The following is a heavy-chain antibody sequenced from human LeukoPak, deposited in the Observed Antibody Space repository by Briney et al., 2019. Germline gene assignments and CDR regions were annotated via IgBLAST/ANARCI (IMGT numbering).Heavy chain of an antibody. CDR2: NSGSSTYI. J-gene: IGHJ3*01. CDR1: GFTFSSYA. D-gene: IGHD3-10*01. V-gene: IGHV3-21*01. CDR3: TRGLPGFGESFDAFDF. Sequence: GGSLRLSCAASGFTFSSYAMSWVRQAPGKGLEWVSISSNSGSSTYIYYADSLKGRFTISRDNAKNSVCLQINSLRAEDTAVYYCTRGLPGFGESFDAFDFWGQGTLVTVSS.